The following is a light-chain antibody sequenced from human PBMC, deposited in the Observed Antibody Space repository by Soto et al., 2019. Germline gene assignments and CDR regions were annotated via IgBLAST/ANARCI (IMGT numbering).Light chain of an antibody. V-gene: IGKV1-27*01. J-gene: IGKJ3*01. CDR3: QEYSSVPV. Sequence: DIQMTQSPTSLSASVGDRVTITCRASQGIRNFVAWYQQKPGKAPKLLIYAASTLQSGVPSRFSGSGSGPAFTLTINSLQPEDVATYSCQEYSSVPVFGPGTKVEIK. CDR1: QGIRNF. CDR2: AAS.